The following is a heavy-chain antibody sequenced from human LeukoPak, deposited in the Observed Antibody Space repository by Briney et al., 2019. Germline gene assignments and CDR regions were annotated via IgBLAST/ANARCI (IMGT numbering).Heavy chain of an antibody. J-gene: IGHJ4*02. V-gene: IGHV3-7*01. CDR3: AREFRGRRLFYIAAAGMGY. CDR2: IKQDGSEK. Sequence: PGESLRLSCAASGFTFSSYWMSWVRQAPGKGLEWVANIKQDGSEKYYVDSVKGRFTISRDNAKNSLYLQMNSLRAEDTAVYYCAREFRGRRLFYIAAAGMGYWGQGTLVTVSS. CDR1: GFTFSSYW. D-gene: IGHD6-13*01.